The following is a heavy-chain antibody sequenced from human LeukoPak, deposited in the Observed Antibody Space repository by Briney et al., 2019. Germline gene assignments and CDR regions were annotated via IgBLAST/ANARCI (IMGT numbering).Heavy chain of an antibody. D-gene: IGHD6-13*01. V-gene: IGHV3-48*04. Sequence: GGSLRLSCAASGFTFSSYSMNWVRQAPGKGLEWVSYISSSSSTIYYADSVKGRFTISRDNAKNSLYLQMNSLRAEDTAVYYCARALFSNIAAAGCYYYYGMDVWGQGTTVTVSS. CDR1: GFTFSSYS. CDR3: ARALFSNIAAAGCYYYYGMDV. CDR2: ISSSSSTI. J-gene: IGHJ6*02.